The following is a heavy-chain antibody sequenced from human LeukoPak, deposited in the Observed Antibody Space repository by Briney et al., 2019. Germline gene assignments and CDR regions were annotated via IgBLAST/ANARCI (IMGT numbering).Heavy chain of an antibody. CDR2: ISSSGSTT. CDR1: GFTFSSYE. V-gene: IGHV3-48*03. CDR3: ASQKGRIAVAVDY. Sequence: GGSLRLSCAASGFTFSSYEMNWVRQAPGTGLEWVSYISSSGSTTYYADSVKGRFTISRDNAKNSLYLQMNSLRVEDTAVYYCASQKGRIAVAVDYWGQGTLVTVSS. J-gene: IGHJ4*02. D-gene: IGHD6-19*01.